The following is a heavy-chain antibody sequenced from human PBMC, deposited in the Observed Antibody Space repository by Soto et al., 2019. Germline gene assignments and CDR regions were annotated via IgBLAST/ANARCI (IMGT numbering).Heavy chain of an antibody. Sequence: KSSETLSLTCAVYGGSFSGYYWSWIRQPPGKGLEWIGEINHSGSTNYNPSLKSRVTISVDTSKNQFSLKLSSVTAADTAVYYCARGRIEVAGHLHYFDYCGQGTLVTVYS. CDR1: GGSFSGYY. CDR2: INHSGST. CDR3: ARGRIEVAGHLHYFDY. J-gene: IGHJ4*02. D-gene: IGHD6-19*01. V-gene: IGHV4-34*01.